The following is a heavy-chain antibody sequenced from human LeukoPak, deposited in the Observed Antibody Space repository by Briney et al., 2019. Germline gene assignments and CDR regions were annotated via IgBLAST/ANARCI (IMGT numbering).Heavy chain of an antibody. D-gene: IGHD4-11*01. CDR2: INYSGTT. J-gene: IGHJ4*02. Sequence: SETLSLACSVSSGSTTSRSHYWGWIRQPPGKGLEWIGSINYSGTTYYNPSLRSRVTISIDTSKNQFSLKLTSVTATDTAVYYCASQPTTDIGIDYWGQGTLVTVSS. CDR3: ASQPTTDIGIDY. CDR1: SGSTTSRSHY. V-gene: IGHV4-39*01.